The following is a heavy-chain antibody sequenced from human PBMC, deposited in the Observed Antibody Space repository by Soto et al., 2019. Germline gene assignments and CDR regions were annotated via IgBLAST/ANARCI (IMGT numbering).Heavy chain of an antibody. CDR2: ISSSSSYI. J-gene: IGHJ4*02. V-gene: IGHV3-21*01. CDR1: GFTFRHYG. D-gene: IGHD3-22*01. Sequence: GGSLRLSCAASGFTFRHYGLHWVRQAPGKGLEWVSSISSSSSYIYYADSVKGRFTISRDNAKNSLYLQMNSLRAEDTAVYYCARASYYYDGSGYHGYWGQGTLVTVSS. CDR3: ARASYYYDGSGYHGY.